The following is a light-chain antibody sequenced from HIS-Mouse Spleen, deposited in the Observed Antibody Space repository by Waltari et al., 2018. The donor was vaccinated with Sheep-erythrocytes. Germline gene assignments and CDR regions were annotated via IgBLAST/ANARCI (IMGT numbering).Light chain of an antibody. V-gene: IGLV3-10*01. CDR3: YSTDSSGNHRV. Sequence: SYELTQPPSVSVSPGQTARNTCSGDAFPTKYAYLYQQKSGQAPVLVIYEDSKRPSGIPERFSGSSSGTMATLTISGAQVEDEADYYCYSTDSSGNHRVFGGGTKLTVL. J-gene: IGLJ2*01. CDR1: AFPTKY. CDR2: EDS.